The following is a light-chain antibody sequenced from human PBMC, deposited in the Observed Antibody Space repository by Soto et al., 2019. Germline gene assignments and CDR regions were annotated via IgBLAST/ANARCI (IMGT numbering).Light chain of an antibody. V-gene: IGKV1-6*01. CDR3: LQDNSYPYP. CDR2: DAS. CDR1: QGIGSD. J-gene: IGKJ2*01. Sequence: AIQMTQSPSSLSASAGDRVTITCRATQGIGSDLTWYQQQPGKAPKLLIYDASNLQSGVPSRFSGSGSGTDFTLTISSLQPEDFATYYCLQDNSYPYPFGQGTKLVIK.